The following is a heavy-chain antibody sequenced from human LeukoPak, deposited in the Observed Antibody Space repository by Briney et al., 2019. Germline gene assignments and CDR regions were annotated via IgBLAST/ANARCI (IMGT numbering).Heavy chain of an antibody. CDR1: GFTVSSNY. V-gene: IGHV3-66*01. CDR2: IYSGGST. CDR3: ASPPHYDILTGYSDDY. D-gene: IGHD3-9*01. J-gene: IGHJ4*02. Sequence: GGSLRLSCAASGFTVSSNYMSWVRQAPGKGLEWVSVIYSGGSTYYADSVKGRFTISRDNSKNTLYLQMNSLRAEDTAVYYCASPPHYDILTGYSDDYWGQGTLVTVSS.